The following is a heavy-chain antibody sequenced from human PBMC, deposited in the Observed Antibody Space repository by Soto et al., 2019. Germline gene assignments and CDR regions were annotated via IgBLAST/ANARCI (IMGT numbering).Heavy chain of an antibody. J-gene: IGHJ6*03. CDR1: GYTFTSYG. CDR3: ARDHCSSTSCYFYYYMDV. D-gene: IGHD2-2*01. V-gene: IGHV1-18*01. CDR2: ISAYNGNT. Sequence: QVQLVQSEAEVKKPGASVKVSCKASGYTFTSYGISWVRQAPGQGLEWMGWISAYNGNTNYAQKLQGRVTMTTDTSTSTAYMELRSLRSDDTAVYYCARDHCSSTSCYFYYYMDVWGKGTTVTVSS.